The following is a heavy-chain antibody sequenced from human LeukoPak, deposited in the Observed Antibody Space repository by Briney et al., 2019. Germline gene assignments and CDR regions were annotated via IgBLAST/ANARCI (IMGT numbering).Heavy chain of an antibody. CDR2: IYYSGST. CDR3: TREEGGTTVDY. Sequence: PSETLSLTCTVSGGSISSYYWSRIRQPPGKGLEWIGYIYYSGSTNYNPSLKSRVTITHDTSKNQFSLKVNSVTAADTAAYYCTREEGGTTVDYWGQGTLVTVSS. D-gene: IGHD1-1*01. J-gene: IGHJ4*02. CDR1: GGSISSYY. V-gene: IGHV4-59*12.